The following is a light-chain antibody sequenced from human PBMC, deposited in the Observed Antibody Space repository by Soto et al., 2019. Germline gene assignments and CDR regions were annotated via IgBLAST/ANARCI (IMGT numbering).Light chain of an antibody. CDR3: QKYNSAPWA. CDR1: QGIRNY. Sequence: DIQMTQSPSSLSASVGDRVTITCRASQGIRNYLAWYQQKPGKVPKLLIYAASTLQSGVPSRFSGSGSGTDFTLTISSLQPEDVATYYCQKYNSAPWAFGQGTKGEIK. V-gene: IGKV1-27*01. CDR2: AAS. J-gene: IGKJ1*01.